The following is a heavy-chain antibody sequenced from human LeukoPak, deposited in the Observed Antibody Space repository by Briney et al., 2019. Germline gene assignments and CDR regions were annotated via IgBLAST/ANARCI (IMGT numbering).Heavy chain of an antibody. D-gene: IGHD5-18*01. CDR3: ARASGYSYPYYYGMDV. Sequence: SETLSLTCTVSGGSISSYYWSWIRQPPGKGLEWIGYIYYSGSTNYSPSLKSRVTISVDTSKNQFSLKLSSVTAADTALYYCARASGYSYPYYYGMDVWGQGTSVTVSS. CDR2: IYYSGST. V-gene: IGHV4-59*01. J-gene: IGHJ6*02. CDR1: GGSISSYY.